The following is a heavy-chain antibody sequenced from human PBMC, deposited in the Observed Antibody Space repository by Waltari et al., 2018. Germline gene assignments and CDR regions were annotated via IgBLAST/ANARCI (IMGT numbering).Heavy chain of an antibody. Sequence: EVQLVESGGGLVQPGGSLRLSCAASGFPFSSYAMSWVRQAPGKGLDWVSAISGSGGSTYYSDSVKGGLTISSDNAKTTLYLQMNSLGAEDTAVYYCAKDLVERSGDEVKYYYYYMDVWGKGTTVTVSS. CDR3: AKDLVERSGDEVKYYYYYMDV. CDR2: ISGSGGST. V-gene: IGHV3-23*04. J-gene: IGHJ6*03. D-gene: IGHD2-21*01. CDR1: GFPFSSYA.